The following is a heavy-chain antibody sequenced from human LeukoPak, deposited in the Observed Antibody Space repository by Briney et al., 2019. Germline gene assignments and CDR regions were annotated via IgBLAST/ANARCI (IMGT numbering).Heavy chain of an antibody. CDR2: IRYDGSNK. V-gene: IGHV3-30*02. Sequence: PGGSLRLSCAASGFTFSSYGMHWVRQAPGKGLEWVAFIRYDGSNKYYADSVKGRFTISRDNSKSTLFLQMNSLRADDTAVYYCAKTYGLDFDYWGQGTLVTVSS. CDR3: AKTYGLDFDY. J-gene: IGHJ4*02. CDR1: GFTFSSYG. D-gene: IGHD2-8*01.